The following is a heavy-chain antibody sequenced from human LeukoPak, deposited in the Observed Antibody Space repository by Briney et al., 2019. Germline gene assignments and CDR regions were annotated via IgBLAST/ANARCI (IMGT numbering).Heavy chain of an antibody. J-gene: IGHJ4*02. V-gene: IGHV1-2*02. CDR1: GYTFTGYY. CDR3: ASGYSHTKPSDFDY. Sequence: ASVKVSCKASGYTFTGYYMHWVRQAPGQGLEWMGWINPNSGGTNYAQKLQGRVSMTTDTSTSTAYMELRSLRSDDTAVYYCASGYSHTKPSDFDYWGQGTLVTVSS. CDR2: INPNSGGT. D-gene: IGHD5-18*01.